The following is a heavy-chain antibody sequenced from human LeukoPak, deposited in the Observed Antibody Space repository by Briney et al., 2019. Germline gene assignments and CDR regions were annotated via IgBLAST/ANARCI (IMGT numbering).Heavy chain of an antibody. Sequence: SETLSLTCTVSGGSISSYYWSWIRQPAGKGLEWIGRIYTSGCTNYNPSLKSRVTMSVDTSKNQFSLKLSSVTAADTAVYYCARVRIVVVPEHAFDIWGQGTMVTVSS. V-gene: IGHV4-4*07. J-gene: IGHJ3*02. CDR3: ARVRIVVVPEHAFDI. CDR2: IYTSGCT. CDR1: GGSISSYY. D-gene: IGHD2-2*01.